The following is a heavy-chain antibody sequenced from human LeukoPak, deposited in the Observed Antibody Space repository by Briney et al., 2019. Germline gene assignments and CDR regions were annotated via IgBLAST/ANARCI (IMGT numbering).Heavy chain of an antibody. Sequence: KSGGSLRLSCAASGFTVSSNYMSWVRQAPGKGLEWVSVIYSGGSTYYADSVKGRFTISRDNSKNTLYLQMNSLRAEDAAVYYCARGGETGRRHLDYWGQRTLVTVSS. CDR2: IYSGGST. V-gene: IGHV3-66*01. CDR1: GFTVSSNY. CDR3: ARGGETGRRHLDY. J-gene: IGHJ4*02. D-gene: IGHD3-16*01.